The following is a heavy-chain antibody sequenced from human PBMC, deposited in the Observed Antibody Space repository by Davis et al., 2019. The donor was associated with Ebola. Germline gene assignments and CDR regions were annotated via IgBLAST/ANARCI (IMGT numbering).Heavy chain of an antibody. J-gene: IGHJ4*02. V-gene: IGHV1-69*13. CDR2: IIPIFGTA. D-gene: IGHD2-2*01. CDR1: GGTFSSYA. CDR3: ARALYCSSTSCYYPIDY. Sequence: SVKVSCKASGGTFSSYAISWVRQAPGQGLEWMGGIIPIFGTANYAQKFQGRVTITADESTSTAYMELSSLRSEDTAVYYCARALYCSSTSCYYPIDYWGQGTLVTVSS.